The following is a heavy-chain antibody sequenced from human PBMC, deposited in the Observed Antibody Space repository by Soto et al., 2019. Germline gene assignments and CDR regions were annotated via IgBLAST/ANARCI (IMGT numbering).Heavy chain of an antibody. CDR1: GGTFSSYA. D-gene: IGHD3-3*01. V-gene: IGHV1-69*13. Sequence: GASVKVSCKASGGTFSSYAISWVRQAPGQGLEWMGGIIPIFGTANYAQKFQGRVTITADESTSTAYMELSSLRSEDTAVYYCARDSSTMEWLLPRAEYFQHWGQGTLVTVSS. CDR2: IIPIFGTA. CDR3: ARDSSTMEWLLPRAEYFQH. J-gene: IGHJ1*01.